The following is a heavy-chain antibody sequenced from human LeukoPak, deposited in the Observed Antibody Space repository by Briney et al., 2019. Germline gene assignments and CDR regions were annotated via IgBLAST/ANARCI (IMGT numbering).Heavy chain of an antibody. Sequence: SETLSLTCTVSGGSISSYYWSWIRQPPGKGLEWIGYIYYSGSTSYNPSLKSRVTISVDTSKNQFSLKLSSVTAADTAVYYCARGYCSSTSCPPGYWGQGTLVTVSS. CDR3: ARGYCSSTSCPPGY. J-gene: IGHJ4*02. CDR1: GGSISSYY. CDR2: IYYSGST. V-gene: IGHV4-59*01. D-gene: IGHD2-2*01.